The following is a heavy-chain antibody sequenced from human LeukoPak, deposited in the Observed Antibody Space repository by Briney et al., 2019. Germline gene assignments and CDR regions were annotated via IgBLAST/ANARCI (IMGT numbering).Heavy chain of an antibody. CDR3: ARECRYYDILTGYYPTVYFDY. D-gene: IGHD3-9*01. CDR2: IWYDGSNK. Sequence: PGRSLRLSCAASGFTFSSYGMPWVRQAPGKGLEWVAVIWYDGSNKYYADSVKGRFTISRDNSKNTLYLQMNSLRAEDTAVYYCARECRYYDILTGYYPTVYFDYWGQGTLVTVSS. V-gene: IGHV3-33*01. J-gene: IGHJ4*02. CDR1: GFTFSSYG.